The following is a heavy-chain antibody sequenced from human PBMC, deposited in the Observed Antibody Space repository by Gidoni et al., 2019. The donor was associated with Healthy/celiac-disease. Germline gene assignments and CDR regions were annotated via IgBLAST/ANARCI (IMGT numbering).Heavy chain of an antibody. CDR1: GFTASSNY. D-gene: IGHD5-18*01. CDR3: ARAPPDTAMVNPLDY. J-gene: IGHJ4*02. CDR2: IYSGGST. V-gene: IGHV3-53*01. Sequence: EVQLVESGGGLIQPGGSLRLSCAASGFTASSNYMSWVRQAPGKGLEWVSVIYSGGSTYYADSVKGRFTISRDNSKNTLYLQMNSLRAEDTAVYYCARAPPDTAMVNPLDYWGQGTLVTVSS.